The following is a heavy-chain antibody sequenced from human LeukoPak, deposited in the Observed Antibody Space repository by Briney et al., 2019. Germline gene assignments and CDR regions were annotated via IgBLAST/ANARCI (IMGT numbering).Heavy chain of an antibody. J-gene: IGHJ3*02. V-gene: IGHV3-30-3*01. Sequence: PGGSLRLSCAASGFTFSSYAMHWVRQAPGKGLEWVAVISYDGSNKYYADSVKGRFTISRDNSKNTLYLQMNSLRAEDTAVYYCASLIVVVPAAWNAFDIWGQGTMVTVSS. D-gene: IGHD2-2*01. CDR1: GFTFSSYA. CDR3: ASLIVVVPAAWNAFDI. CDR2: ISYDGSNK.